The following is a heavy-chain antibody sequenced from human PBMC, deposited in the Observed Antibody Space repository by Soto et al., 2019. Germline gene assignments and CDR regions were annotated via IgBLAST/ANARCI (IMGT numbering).Heavy chain of an antibody. CDR1: GFTFSSYG. CDR2: ISYDGSNK. CDR3: AGGYSSGWYLNSYYYYGMDV. J-gene: IGHJ6*02. V-gene: IGHV3-30*03. Sequence: GGSLRLSCAASGFTFSSYGMHWVRQAPGKGLEWVAVISYDGSNKYYADSVKGRFTISRDNSKNTLYLQMNSLRAEDTAVYYCAGGYSSGWYLNSYYYYGMDVWGQGTTVTVSS. D-gene: IGHD6-19*01.